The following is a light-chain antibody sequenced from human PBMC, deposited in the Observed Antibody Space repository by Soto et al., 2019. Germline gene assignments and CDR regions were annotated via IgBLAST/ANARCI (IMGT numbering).Light chain of an antibody. J-gene: IGKJ1*01. CDR1: QNSRSY. CDR2: ATS. Sequence: DLQMTQSPSSLSASVGDRVTITCRASQNSRSYLNWYQQKPGKAPQLLIYATSSLQTGVPSRFSASGSGTDFSLVISDLQPEDSATYYCQQGYSSRWTSGRGTKVEI. CDR3: QQGYSSRWT. V-gene: IGKV1-39*01.